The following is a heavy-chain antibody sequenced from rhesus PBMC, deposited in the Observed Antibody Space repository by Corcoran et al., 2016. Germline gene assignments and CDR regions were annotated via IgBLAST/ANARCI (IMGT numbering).Heavy chain of an antibody. J-gene: IGHJ4*01. CDR3: TRGAYNFWRGFDY. V-gene: IGHV4-73*01. CDR1: GGSITGYY. Sequence: QVKLQQWGEGLVKPSETLSLTCAVYGGSITGYYWSWIRQPPGKGLEWIGNIDGNSASTNYNPSLKNRVTISKDPSKNQFSLKLSSVTAADTAVYYCTRGAYNFWRGFDYWGQGVLVTVSS. CDR2: IDGNSAST. D-gene: IGHD3-3*01.